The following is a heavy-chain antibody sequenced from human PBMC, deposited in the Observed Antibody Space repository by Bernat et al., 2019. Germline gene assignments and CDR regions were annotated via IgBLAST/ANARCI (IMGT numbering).Heavy chain of an antibody. D-gene: IGHD2-2*01. CDR3: ARRYCSSTSCTIDY. CDR2: ISSSGTTI. V-gene: IGHV3-48*03. Sequence: EVQLVESGGGLVQPGGSLRLSCAASGFTFTSYEMIWVRQAPGKGLEWVSYISSSGTTIYYADSVKGRFTISRDNAKNSLFLQMNSLRAEDSAVYYCARRYCSSTSCTIDYWGQGTVVTVSS. CDR1: GFTFTSYE. J-gene: IGHJ4*02.